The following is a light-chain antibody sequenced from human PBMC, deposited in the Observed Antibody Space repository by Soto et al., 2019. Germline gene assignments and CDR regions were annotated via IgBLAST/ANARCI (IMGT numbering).Light chain of an antibody. J-gene: IGKJ1*01. CDR1: QTVSSTS. CDR3: QLYAISLKT. V-gene: IGKV3-20*01. Sequence: EIVLTRSPGTLSLSPGERATLSCRASQTVSSTSLAWYQQRPGQAPRLLIFDASTRVTGIPDRFSGSGSGTDFTLTISRLEPEDFAVYFCQLYAISLKTFGKGTKV. CDR2: DAS.